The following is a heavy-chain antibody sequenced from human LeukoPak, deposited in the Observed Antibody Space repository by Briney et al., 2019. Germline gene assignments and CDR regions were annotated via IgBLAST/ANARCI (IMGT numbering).Heavy chain of an antibody. Sequence: GGSLRLSCAASGFTFSTYTMNWVRQAPGKGLEWVSYITFSSSIIYYADSVKGRFTISRDNAKNSLYLQMNSLRAEDTAVYYCARDRLHYGEYEKTFDYWGQGTLVSVSS. CDR2: ITFSSSII. V-gene: IGHV3-48*01. CDR3: ARDRLHYGEYEKTFDY. J-gene: IGHJ4*02. CDR1: GFTFSTYT. D-gene: IGHD4-17*01.